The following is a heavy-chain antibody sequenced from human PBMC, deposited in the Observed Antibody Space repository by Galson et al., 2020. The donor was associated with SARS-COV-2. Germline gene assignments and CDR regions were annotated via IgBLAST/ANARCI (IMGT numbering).Heavy chain of an antibody. D-gene: IGHD5-18*01. Sequence: GGSLRLSCVVSGFRLSTYEMNWVRQAPGKGPEWIAFISHSGRDFVPYYADSVKGRFTISRDNAKNSLYLQMNSLRADDTAVYFCARDTGTAAADLWVQGTLVTVSP. V-gene: IGHV3-48*03. CDR1: GFRLSTYE. CDR2: ISHSGRDF. CDR3: ARDTGTAAADL. J-gene: IGHJ5*02.